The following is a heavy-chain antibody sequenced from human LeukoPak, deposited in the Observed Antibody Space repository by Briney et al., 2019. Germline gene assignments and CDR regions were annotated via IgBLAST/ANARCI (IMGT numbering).Heavy chain of an antibody. V-gene: IGHV3-13*01. D-gene: IGHD2-2*01. J-gene: IGHJ1*01. CDR2: IGTAGDT. Sequence: GGSLRLSCAASGFTFSSYDMHWVRQATGKGLEWVSAIGTAGDTYYPGSVKGRFTISRDNAKNSLYLQMNSLRAEDTAVYYCATYSSSNGREFQYWGQGTLVTVSS. CDR1: GFTFSSYD. CDR3: ATYSSSNGREFQY.